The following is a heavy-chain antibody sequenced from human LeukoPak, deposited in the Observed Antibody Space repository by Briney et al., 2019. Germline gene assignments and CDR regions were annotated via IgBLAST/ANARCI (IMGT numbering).Heavy chain of an antibody. CDR3: AKERGSGWYYFDY. V-gene: IGHV3-23*01. D-gene: IGHD6-19*01. Sequence: GGSLRLSCAASEFTFSSYAMSWVRQAPGKGLEWVSGISGSGGTTYYADSVKGRFTISRDNSKNTLYLQVSSLRAEDTAIYYCAKERGSGWYYFDYWGQGTLVTVSS. CDR2: ISGSGGTT. CDR1: EFTFSSYA. J-gene: IGHJ4*02.